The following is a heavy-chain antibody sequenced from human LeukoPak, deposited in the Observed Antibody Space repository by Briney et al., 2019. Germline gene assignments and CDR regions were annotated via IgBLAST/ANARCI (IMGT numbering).Heavy chain of an antibody. Sequence: ASVKVSCKASGYTFTGYYMHWVRQAPGQGLEWMGWISAYNGNTNYAQKLQGRVTMTTHTSTSTAYMELRSLRSDDTAVYYCARDLNYRWPSPSLDYWGQGTLVTVSS. CDR3: ARDLNYRWPSPSLDY. D-gene: IGHD4-11*01. V-gene: IGHV1-18*01. CDR2: ISAYNGNT. J-gene: IGHJ4*02. CDR1: GYTFTGYY.